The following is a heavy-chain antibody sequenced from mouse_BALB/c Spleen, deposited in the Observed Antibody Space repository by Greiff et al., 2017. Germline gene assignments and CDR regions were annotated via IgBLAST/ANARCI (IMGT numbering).Heavy chain of an antibody. D-gene: IGHD1-1*01. CDR1: GFYIKDYY. V-gene: IGHV14-4*02. J-gene: IGHJ3*01. CDR3: NYYGSSYFAY. Sequence: EVQLHQSGAELVRSGASVKLSCTASGFYIKDYYMHWVKQRPEQGLEWIGWIDPENGDTEYAPKFQGKATMTADTSSNTAYLRLSSLTSEDTAVYYCNYYGSSYFAYWGQGTLVTVAA. CDR2: IDPENGDT.